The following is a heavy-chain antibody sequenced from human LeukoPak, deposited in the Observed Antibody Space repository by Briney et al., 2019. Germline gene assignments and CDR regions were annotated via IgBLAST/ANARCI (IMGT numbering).Heavy chain of an antibody. V-gene: IGHV7-4-1*02. CDR1: GYTFTSYA. CDR2: INTHSGDP. J-gene: IGHJ3*02. Sequence: ASVKVSCKASGYTFTSYAMNWVRQAPGQGLEWMGWINTHSGDPTYAQGFTGRFVFSLDPSVSTAYLQISNLKAEDTAIYYCAREILRFDIWGQGTMVTVSS. CDR3: AREILRFDI.